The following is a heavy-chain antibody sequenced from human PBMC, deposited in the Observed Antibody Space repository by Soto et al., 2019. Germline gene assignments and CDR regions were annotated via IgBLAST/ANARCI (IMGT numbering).Heavy chain of an antibody. CDR1: GGTFSSYT. Sequence: ASVKVSCKASGGTFSSYTISWVRQAPGQGLEWMGRIIPILGIANYAQKFQGRVTITADKSTSTAYMELSSLRSEDTAVYYCARDPYYGSGSYGSSDWGQGTLVTVSS. CDR2: IIPILGIA. D-gene: IGHD3-10*01. J-gene: IGHJ4*02. CDR3: ARDPYYGSGSYGSSD. V-gene: IGHV1-69*04.